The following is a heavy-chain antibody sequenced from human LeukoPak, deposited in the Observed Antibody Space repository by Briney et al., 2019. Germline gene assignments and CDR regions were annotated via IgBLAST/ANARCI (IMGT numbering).Heavy chain of an antibody. CDR3: ARLTDYGGNSDYFDY. CDR2: XXSSGSTI. CDR1: GXXXXXXX. V-gene: IGHV3-48*03. Sequence: PGGSLRLSCAASGXXXXXXXXXXVXXXXXXXXXXXXXXXSSGSTIYYADSVKGRFTISRDNAKNSLYLQMNSLRAEDTAVYYCARLTDYGGNSDYFDYWGQGTLVTVSS. D-gene: IGHD4-23*01. J-gene: IGHJ4*02.